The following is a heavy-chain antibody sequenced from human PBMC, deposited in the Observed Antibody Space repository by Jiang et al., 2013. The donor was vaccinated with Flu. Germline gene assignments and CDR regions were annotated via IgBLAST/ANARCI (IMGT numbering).Heavy chain of an antibody. J-gene: IGHJ5*02. Sequence: GPGLVKPSETLSLTCTVSGGSISSYYWSWIRQPPGKGLEWIGYIYYSGSTNYNPSLKSRVTISVDTSKNQFSLKLSSVTAADTAVYYCARGLNWFDPWGQGTLVTVSS. CDR1: GGSISSYY. D-gene: IGHD3-22*01. CDR3: ARGLNWFDP. CDR2: IYYSGST. V-gene: IGHV4-59*08.